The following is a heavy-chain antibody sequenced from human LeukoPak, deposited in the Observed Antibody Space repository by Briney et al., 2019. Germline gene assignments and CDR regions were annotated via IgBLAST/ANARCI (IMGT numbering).Heavy chain of an antibody. CDR2: IYTSGST. J-gene: IGHJ3*02. D-gene: IGHD5-18*01. V-gene: IGHV4-4*07. CDR3: ARRSVSRGYSYGSRDAFDI. Sequence: SETLSLTCTVSGGSISSYYWSWIRQPAGKGLEWIGRIYTSGSTNYNPSLKSRVTISVDTSKNQFSLKLSSVTAADTAVYYCARRSVSRGYSYGSRDAFDIWGQGTMVTVSS. CDR1: GGSISSYY.